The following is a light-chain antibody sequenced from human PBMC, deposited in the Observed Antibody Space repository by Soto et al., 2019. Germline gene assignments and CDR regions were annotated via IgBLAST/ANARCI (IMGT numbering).Light chain of an antibody. CDR3: QQSYSTRYT. CDR2: AAS. Sequence: DLEMTQSPSSLSASVGDRVTITCRPSQTISNLINWYQQKPGKAPNLLIYAASSLQPGVPSRFSGSASGTEFTLTISSLQPEDFATYYCQQSYSTRYTFGQGTKLEIK. CDR1: QTISNL. V-gene: IGKV1-39*01. J-gene: IGKJ2*01.